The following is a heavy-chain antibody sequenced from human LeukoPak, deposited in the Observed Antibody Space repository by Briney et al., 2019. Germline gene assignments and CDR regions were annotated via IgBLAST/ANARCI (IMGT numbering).Heavy chain of an antibody. CDR2: INPNSGGT. CDR3: ARDGGLRLGELSLITDY. D-gene: IGHD3-16*02. J-gene: IGHJ4*02. V-gene: IGHV1-2*02. CDR1: GYTFTGYY. Sequence: ASVKVSCKASGYTFTGYYMHWVRQAPGQGLEWMGWINPNSGGTNYAQKFQGRVTMTRDTSISTAYMELSRLRSDDTAVYYCARDGGLRLGELSLITDYWGQGTLVTVSS.